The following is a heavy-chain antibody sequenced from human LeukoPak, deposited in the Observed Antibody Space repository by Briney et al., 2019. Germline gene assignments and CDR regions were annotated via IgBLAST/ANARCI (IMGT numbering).Heavy chain of an antibody. Sequence: KPSQSLSLTCAVYGGSFSGFYWSWIRQPPRKGLEWIGEINHSGSNNYNPSLESRVTILVDTSKNQFSLKLSSVTAAETAVYYCARGQVGAFDIWGQGTMVTVSS. CDR2: INHSGSN. CDR1: GGSFSGFY. J-gene: IGHJ3*02. V-gene: IGHV4-34*01. CDR3: ARGQVGAFDI.